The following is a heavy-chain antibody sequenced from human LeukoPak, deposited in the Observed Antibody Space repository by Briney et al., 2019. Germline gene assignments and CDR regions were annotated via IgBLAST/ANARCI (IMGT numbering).Heavy chain of an antibody. CDR2: INHSGSS. CDR1: GGSFSGYY. D-gene: IGHD3-16*02. CDR3: ASLGVWGSYRPIDY. Sequence: PSETLSLTCAVYGGSFSGYYWSWIRQPPGKGLEWIGEINHSGSSNYNPSLKSRVTISVDTSKNQFSLKLSSVTAADTAVYYCASLGVWGSYRPIDYWGQGTLVTVSS. V-gene: IGHV4-34*01. J-gene: IGHJ4*02.